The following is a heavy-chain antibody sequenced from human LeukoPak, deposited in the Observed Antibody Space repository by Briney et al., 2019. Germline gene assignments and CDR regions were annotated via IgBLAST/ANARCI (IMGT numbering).Heavy chain of an antibody. V-gene: IGHV3-33*01. CDR3: AADAGGGTWGNDY. J-gene: IGHJ4*02. CDR2: IWYDGSSK. CDR1: GFTFSSYA. Sequence: PGRSLRLSCAASGFTFSSYAMQWVRQAPGKGLQWVAVIWYDGSSKYYADSVKGRFTISRDNSKNTLYLQLNSLRADDTAVYYCAADAGGGTWGNDYWGQGTLVTVSS. D-gene: IGHD3-16*01.